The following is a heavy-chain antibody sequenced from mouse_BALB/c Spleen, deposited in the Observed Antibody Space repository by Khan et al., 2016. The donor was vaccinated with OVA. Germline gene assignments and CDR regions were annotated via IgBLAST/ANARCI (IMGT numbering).Heavy chain of an antibody. V-gene: IGHV5-6*01. D-gene: IGHD1-1*01. CDR3: ASRLAGSFAY. CDR1: GFTFSAYS. CDR2: INSDGYYT. Sequence: EVELVESGGDLMKPGGSLKLSCAASGFTFSAYSMSWVRQTPDKRLEWVATINSDGYYTYYPDSVQGRFTLSRNNAKNTLSLQMSSLRSEVPAIDYWASRLAGSFAYGGQGTLVTVSA. J-gene: IGHJ3*01.